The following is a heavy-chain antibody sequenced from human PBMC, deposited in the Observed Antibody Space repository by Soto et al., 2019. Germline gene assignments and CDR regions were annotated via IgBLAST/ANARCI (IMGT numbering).Heavy chain of an antibody. CDR2: IYHSGST. Sequence: QLQLQESGSGLVKPSQTLSLTCAVSGGSISSGGYSWSWIRQPPGKGLEWIGYIYHSGSTYYNPSLKSRVTIPVDRSKNQLSLKLSSVTAADTAVYYCARAGGLRAVAADYWCQGTLVTVSS. CDR1: GGSISSGGYS. D-gene: IGHD6-19*01. J-gene: IGHJ4*02. V-gene: IGHV4-30-2*01. CDR3: ARAGGLRAVAADY.